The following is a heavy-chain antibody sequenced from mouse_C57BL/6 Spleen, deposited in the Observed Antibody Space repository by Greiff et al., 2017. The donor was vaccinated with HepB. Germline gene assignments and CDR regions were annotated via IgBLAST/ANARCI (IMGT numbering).Heavy chain of an antibody. Sequence: VQLKESGGDLVKPGGSLKLSCAASGFTFSSYGMSWVRQTPDKRLEWVATISSGGSYTYYPDSVKGRFTISRDNAKNTLYLQMSSLKSEDTAMYYCARQEEDYWGQGTSVTVSS. CDR2: ISSGGSYT. J-gene: IGHJ4*01. CDR3: ARQEEDY. V-gene: IGHV5-6*01. CDR1: GFTFSSYG.